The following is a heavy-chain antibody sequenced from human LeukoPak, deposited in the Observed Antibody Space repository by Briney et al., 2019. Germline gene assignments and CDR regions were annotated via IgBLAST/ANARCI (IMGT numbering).Heavy chain of an antibody. V-gene: IGHV4-59*01. D-gene: IGHD6-19*01. Sequence: SETLSPTCTVSGGSISSYYWSWIRQPPGKGLEWIGYIYYSGSTNYNPSLKSRVTISVDTSKNQFSLKLSSVTAADTAVYYCARSRAVAGLLPFDYWGQGTLVTVSS. CDR2: IYYSGST. CDR3: ARSRAVAGLLPFDY. CDR1: GGSISSYY. J-gene: IGHJ4*02.